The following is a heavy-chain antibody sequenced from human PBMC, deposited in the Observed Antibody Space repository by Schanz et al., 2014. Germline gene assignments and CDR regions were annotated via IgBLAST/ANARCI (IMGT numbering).Heavy chain of an antibody. V-gene: IGHV3-23*01. CDR3: AKGRFGELSAFDI. CDR2: SSGSSRTI. CDR1: GFTFSTSA. J-gene: IGHJ3*02. Sequence: EVQLLESGGGLVQPGGSLRLSCAASGFTFSTSAMSWVRQVPGQGLEWVSDSSGSSRTIYYADSMKGRFTISRDNSKNTLYLQMNSLRAEDTAVYYCAKGRFGELSAFDIWGQGTMVTVSS. D-gene: IGHD3-10*01.